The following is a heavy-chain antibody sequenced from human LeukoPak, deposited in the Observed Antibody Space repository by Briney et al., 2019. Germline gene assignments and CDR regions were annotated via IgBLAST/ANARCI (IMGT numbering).Heavy chain of an antibody. CDR1: GFTFSNYW. V-gene: IGHV3-7*03. CDR2: IKEDGSEK. CDR3: ARFRRAAAVDS. D-gene: IGHD6-13*01. Sequence: GGSLRLSCAASGFTFSNYWMTWVRQAPGKGLEWVANIKEDGSEKHYVDFVKGRFTISRDNAKNSLYLQMNSLRAEDTAVYYCARFRRAAAVDSWGQGTLVTVSS. J-gene: IGHJ4*02.